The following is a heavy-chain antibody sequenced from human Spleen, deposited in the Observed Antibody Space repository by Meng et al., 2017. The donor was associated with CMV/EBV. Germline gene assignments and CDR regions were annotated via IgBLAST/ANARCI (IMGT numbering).Heavy chain of an antibody. CDR3: GRGDGIGAPPPFDP. J-gene: IGHJ5*02. D-gene: IGHD2-21*02. V-gene: IGHV1-69*02. CDR2: IIPVIGVE. CDR1: GGSFRTNN. Sequence: KSAGGSFRTNNLIWVRQAPGQGLGWGRRIIPVIGVENYAQQFQGRVTITADKSTASVHLELRGLGYDDTAIYYCGRGDGIGAPPPFDPWGQGTLVTVSS.